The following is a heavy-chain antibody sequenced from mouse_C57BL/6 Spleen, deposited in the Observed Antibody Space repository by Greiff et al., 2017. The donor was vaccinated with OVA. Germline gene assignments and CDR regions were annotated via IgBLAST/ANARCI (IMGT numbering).Heavy chain of an antibody. CDR3: TRLDYAFFAY. D-gene: IGHD2-4*01. Sequence: EVKLVESGAGLVKPGGSLKLSCAASGFTFSSYAMSWVRQTPEKRLEWVAYISSGGDYIYYADTVKGRFTISRDNARNTLYLQMSSLKSEDTAMYYCTRLDYAFFAYWGQGTLVTVSA. CDR2: ISSGGDYI. V-gene: IGHV5-9-1*02. CDR1: GFTFSSYA. J-gene: IGHJ3*01.